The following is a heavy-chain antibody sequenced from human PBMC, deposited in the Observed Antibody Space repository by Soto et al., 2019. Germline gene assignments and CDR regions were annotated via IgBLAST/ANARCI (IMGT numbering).Heavy chain of an antibody. CDR1: GGSVSNNSYY. V-gene: IGHV4-39*01. Sequence: QLQLLESGPGLVKPSETLSLTCTVSGGSVSNNSYYWGWIRQPPGKRLEWIGSVYYSGSAYYNPSLKSRLTISVDTSMNQFSLKLSYVTAADTAIYYCARRPLVRGIIPYYFDYWGQGTLVTVSS. CDR3: ARRPLVRGIIPYYFDY. CDR2: VYYSGSA. J-gene: IGHJ4*02. D-gene: IGHD3-10*01.